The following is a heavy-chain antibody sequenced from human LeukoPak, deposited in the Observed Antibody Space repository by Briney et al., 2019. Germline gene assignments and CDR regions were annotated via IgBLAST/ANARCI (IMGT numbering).Heavy chain of an antibody. V-gene: IGHV4-34*01. CDR3: ARDRDGYNFDY. CDR1: GGSFSGYY. CDR2: INHSGST. D-gene: IGHD5-24*01. Sequence: PSETLSLTCAVYGGSFSGYYWSWIRQPPGKGLEWIGEINHSGSTNYNPSLKSRVTISVDTSKNQFSLKLSSVTAADTAVYYCARDRDGYNFDYWGQGTLVTVSS. J-gene: IGHJ4*02.